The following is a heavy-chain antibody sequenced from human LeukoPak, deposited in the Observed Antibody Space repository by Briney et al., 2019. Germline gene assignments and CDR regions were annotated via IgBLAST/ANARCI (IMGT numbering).Heavy chain of an antibody. CDR3: AKPRGTVVVAAHYYYYAMDV. Sequence: GGSLRLSCAASGFTFSSSPMSWVCQTPGKGPEWVLTISAGSDNTFYADSVKGRFTISRDNSKSTLYLQMNSLRAEDTAVYYCAKPRGTVVVAAHYYYYAMDVWGQGTTVTVSS. CDR1: GFTFSSSP. D-gene: IGHD2-15*01. V-gene: IGHV3-23*01. CDR2: ISAGSDNT. J-gene: IGHJ6*02.